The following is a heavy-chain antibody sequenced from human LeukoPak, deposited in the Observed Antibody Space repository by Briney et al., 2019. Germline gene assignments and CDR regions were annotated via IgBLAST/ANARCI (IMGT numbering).Heavy chain of an antibody. D-gene: IGHD2/OR15-2a*01. CDR2: IRFDGSNK. CDR1: GFTFSSFG. V-gene: IGHV3-30*02. CDR3: AKDRLLWLETYYFDY. Sequence: GGSLGLSCAASGFTFSSFGMHWVRQAPGKGLEWVALIRFDGSNKYYADSVKGRFTISRDNSKNTLYLQMNSLRAEDTAVYYCAKDRLLWLETYYFDYWGQGTLVTVSS. J-gene: IGHJ4*02.